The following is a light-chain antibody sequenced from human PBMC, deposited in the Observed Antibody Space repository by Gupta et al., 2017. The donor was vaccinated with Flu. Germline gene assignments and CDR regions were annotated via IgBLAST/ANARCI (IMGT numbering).Light chain of an antibody. CDR3: QQRSKRPLT. CDR1: QSVSTY. Sequence: IVLTQSPVTLSLSPGERATLSCRASQSVSTYLAWYQQKPGQAPRLLIYDASNRASGIPARFSGSGSGTAFTLTISSLESEDFAIYYCQQRSKRPLTFGGGTKVEVK. CDR2: DAS. V-gene: IGKV3-11*01. J-gene: IGKJ4*01.